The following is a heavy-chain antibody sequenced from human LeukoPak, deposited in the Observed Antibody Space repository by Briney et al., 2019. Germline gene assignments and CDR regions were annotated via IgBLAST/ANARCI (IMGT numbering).Heavy chain of an antibody. V-gene: IGHV3-30*18. CDR1: GFTFSSYG. J-gene: IGHJ4*02. D-gene: IGHD3-10*01. CDR3: AKDLVGSGNHSY. CDR2: ISYDGSNK. Sequence: PGRSPRLSCAASGFTFSSYGMHWVRQAPGKGLEWVAVISYDGSNKYYADSVKGRFTISRDKSKNTLYLQMNSLRAEDTAVYYCAKDLVGSGNHSYWGQGTLVTVSS.